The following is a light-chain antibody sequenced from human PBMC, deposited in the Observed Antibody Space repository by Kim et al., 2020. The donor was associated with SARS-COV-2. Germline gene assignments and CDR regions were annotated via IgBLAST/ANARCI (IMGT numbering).Light chain of an antibody. CDR2: ESS. CDR3: QHGYYWPLT. CDR1: QSISSH. V-gene: IGKV3-11*01. Sequence: LSPGERATLSCMASQSISSHLAWYQQNPGQAPRLLMYESSNRATGVPVRFSGSGSGTDFTLTISSLEPEDSAIYFCQHGYYWPLTFGGGTKVDIK. J-gene: IGKJ4*01.